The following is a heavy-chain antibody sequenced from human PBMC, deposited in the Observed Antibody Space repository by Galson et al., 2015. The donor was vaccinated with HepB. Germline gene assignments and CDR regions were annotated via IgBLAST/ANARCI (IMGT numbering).Heavy chain of an antibody. Sequence: SLRLSCAASGFTFSSYAMHWVRQAPGKGLEWVAVISYDGSNKYYADSVKGRFTISRDNSKNTLYLQMNSLRAEDTAVYYCARDRDGSGEEDYWGQGTLVTVSS. D-gene: IGHD5-24*01. CDR1: GFTFSSYA. CDR2: ISYDGSNK. CDR3: ARDRDGSGEEDY. J-gene: IGHJ4*02. V-gene: IGHV3-30*04.